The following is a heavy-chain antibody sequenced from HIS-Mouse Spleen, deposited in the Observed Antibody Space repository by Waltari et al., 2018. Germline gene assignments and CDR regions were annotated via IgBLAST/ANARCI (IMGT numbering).Heavy chain of an antibody. CDR1: GYTFTGYY. Sequence: QVQLVQSGAEVKKPGASVKVSCKASGYTFTGYYMHWVRQAPGQGLERLGWINPNRGGTNYAQKFQGRVTMTRDTSISTAYMELSRLRSDDTAVYYRARGTGTDAFDIWGQGTMVTVSS. CDR2: INPNRGGT. CDR3: ARGTGTDAFDI. V-gene: IGHV1-2*02. D-gene: IGHD1-1*01. J-gene: IGHJ3*02.